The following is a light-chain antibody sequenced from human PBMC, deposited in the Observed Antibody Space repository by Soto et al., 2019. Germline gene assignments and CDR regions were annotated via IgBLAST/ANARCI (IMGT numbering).Light chain of an antibody. CDR3: QQTNTAPWT. Sequence: DIHISQSPSSLSASVGDRVTITCRASERISDYLAWYQQKPGKAPKLLINTASSLRSGVPSRFSGSGSGTDFTLTIDSLQPEDFATYFCQQTNTAPWTFGQGTKVDI. J-gene: IGKJ1*01. CDR2: TAS. CDR1: ERISDY. V-gene: IGKV1-39*01.